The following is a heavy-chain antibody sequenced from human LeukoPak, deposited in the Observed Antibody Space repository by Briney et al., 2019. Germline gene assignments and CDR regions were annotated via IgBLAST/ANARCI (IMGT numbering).Heavy chain of an antibody. CDR1: GGSLSGCF. CDR2: LNPVVST. Sequence: SETLSLTCAVYGGSLSGCFWTWIRQPPGKGLEWIGELNPVVSTNYNPPLKSRVPISIDTSKNQCSLKLSAVTAADTAVYYCARGDLAARMGYWGQGTLVTVSS. V-gene: IGHV4-34*01. D-gene: IGHD6-6*01. CDR3: ARGDLAARMGY. J-gene: IGHJ4*02.